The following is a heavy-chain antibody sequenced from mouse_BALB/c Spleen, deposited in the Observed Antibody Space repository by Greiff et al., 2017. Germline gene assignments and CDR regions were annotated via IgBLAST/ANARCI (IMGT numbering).Heavy chain of an antibody. CDR2: INPSNGRT. D-gene: IGHD2-2*01. V-gene: IGHV1S81*02. CDR1: GYTFTSYW. CDR3: ANYYGYEGAWFSY. J-gene: IGHJ3*01. Sequence: QVQLQQPGAELVKPGASVKLSCKASGYTFTSYWMHWVKQRPGQGLEWIGEINPSNGRTNYNEKFKSKATLTVDKSSSTAYMQLSSLTSEDSAVYYCANYYGYEGAWFSYWGQGTLVTVSA.